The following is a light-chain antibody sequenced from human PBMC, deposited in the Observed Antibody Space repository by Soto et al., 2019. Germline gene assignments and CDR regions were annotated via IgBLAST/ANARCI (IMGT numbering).Light chain of an antibody. CDR1: QGISNY. CDR2: AAS. Sequence: DIQMTQSPSSLSASVGDRVTITCRASQGISNYLAWYQQKPGKVPKLLIYAASTLQSRVPSRFSGGGSGTEFTLTISGLQIEDLATYYCQVYNDGPPGFDQGTRLEIK. CDR3: QVYNDGPPG. J-gene: IGKJ5*01. V-gene: IGKV1-27*01.